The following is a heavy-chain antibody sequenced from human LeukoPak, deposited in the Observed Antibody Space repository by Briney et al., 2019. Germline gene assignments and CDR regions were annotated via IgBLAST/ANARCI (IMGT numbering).Heavy chain of an antibody. Sequence: GESLQISCKGSGSSFTSYWIGWVRQMPGKGLEWMGIIYPGDSDTRYSPSFQGQVTISADKSISTAYLQWSSLKASDTAMYYCARLGIAVAGTVGYFDYWGQGTLVTVSS. CDR1: GSSFTSYW. J-gene: IGHJ4*02. D-gene: IGHD6-19*01. V-gene: IGHV5-51*01. CDR2: IYPGDSDT. CDR3: ARLGIAVAGTVGYFDY.